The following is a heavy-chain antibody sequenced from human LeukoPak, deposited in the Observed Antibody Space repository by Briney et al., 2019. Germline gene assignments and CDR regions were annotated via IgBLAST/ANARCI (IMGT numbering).Heavy chain of an antibody. D-gene: IGHD1-1*01. CDR1: GFTFSSYW. Sequence: PGGSLRLSCAASGFTFSSYWMSWVRQAPGKGLEWVANIKQDGSEKYYVDSVKGRFTISRDNAKNSLYLQMNSLRAEDTAVYYCARAGVAGIPRTYYFDYWGQGTLVTVSS. V-gene: IGHV3-7*01. CDR2: IKQDGSEK. J-gene: IGHJ4*02. CDR3: ARAGVAGIPRTYYFDY.